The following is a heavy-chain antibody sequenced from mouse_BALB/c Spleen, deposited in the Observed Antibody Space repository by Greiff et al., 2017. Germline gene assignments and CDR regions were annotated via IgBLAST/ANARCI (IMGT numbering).Heavy chain of an antibody. D-gene: IGHD5-1*01. CDR2: IDPANGNT. CDR1: GFNIKDTY. V-gene: IGHV14-3*02. CDR3: ARKYPYAMDY. Sequence: EVQLVESGAELVKPGASVKLSCTASGFNIKDTYMHWVKQRPEQGLEWIGRIDPANGNTKYDPKFQGKATITADTSSNTAYLQLSSLTSEDTAVYYCARKYPYAMDYWGQGTSVTVSS. J-gene: IGHJ4*01.